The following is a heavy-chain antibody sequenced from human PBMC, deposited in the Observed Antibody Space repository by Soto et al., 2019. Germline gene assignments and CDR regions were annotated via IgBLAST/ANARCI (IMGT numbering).Heavy chain of an antibody. Sequence: SCKASGFTFSSYAMHWVRQAPGKGLEWVAVISYDGSNKYYADSVKGRFTISRDNSKNTLYLQMNSLRAEDTAVYYCARDYSDYYYYYGMDVWGQGTTVTVSS. CDR3: ARDYSDYYYYYGMDV. D-gene: IGHD2-15*01. CDR1: GFTFSSYA. J-gene: IGHJ6*02. V-gene: IGHV3-30-3*01. CDR2: ISYDGSNK.